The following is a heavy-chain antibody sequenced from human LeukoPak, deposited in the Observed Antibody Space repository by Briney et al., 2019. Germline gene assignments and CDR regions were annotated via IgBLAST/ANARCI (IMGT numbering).Heavy chain of an antibody. CDR1: GFTFSSYA. CDR2: ISGSGGST. J-gene: IGHJ5*02. CDR3: ANLPSGSYLLAFDP. V-gene: IGHV3-23*01. Sequence: GGSLRLSCAASGFTFSSYAMSWVRQAPGKGLEWVSAISGSGGSTYYADSVKGRFTISRDNSKNTLYQQMNSLRAEDTAVYYCANLPSGSYLLAFDPWGQGTLVTVSS. D-gene: IGHD1-26*01.